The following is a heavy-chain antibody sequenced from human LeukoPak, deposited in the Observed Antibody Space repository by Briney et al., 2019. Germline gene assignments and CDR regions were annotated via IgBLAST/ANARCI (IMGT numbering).Heavy chain of an antibody. V-gene: IGHV4-34*01. J-gene: IGHJ4*02. CDR1: GGSFSGYY. Sequence: SETLSLTCAVYGGSFSGYYWVWVRQPPGKGLEWIGEINHSGSTNYNPSLKSRVTISVDTSKNQFSLKLSSVTAADTAVYYCARLPGLWFGDYWGQGTLVTVSS. CDR3: ARLPGLWFGDY. CDR2: INHSGST. D-gene: IGHD3-10*01.